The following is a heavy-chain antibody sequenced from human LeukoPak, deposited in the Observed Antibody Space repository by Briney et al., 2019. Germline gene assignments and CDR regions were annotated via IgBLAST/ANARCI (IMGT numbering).Heavy chain of an antibody. CDR2: IIPIFGTA. CDR3: AILIMTTVTTRTRVNWFDP. V-gene: IGHV1-69*01. J-gene: IGHJ5*02. D-gene: IGHD4-11*01. CDR1: GGTFSSYA. Sequence: GASVKVSCKASGGTFSSYAISWVRQAPGQGLEWMGGIIPIFGTANYAQKFQGRVTITADESTSTAYMELSSLRSEDTAVYYCAILIMTTVTTRTRVNWFDPWGQGALVTVSS.